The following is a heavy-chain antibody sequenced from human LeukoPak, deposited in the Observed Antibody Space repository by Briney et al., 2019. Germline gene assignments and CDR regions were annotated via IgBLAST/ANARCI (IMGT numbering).Heavy chain of an antibody. CDR3: ARGIWFGELLGAWFDP. CDR1: GYTFTSYA. J-gene: IGHJ5*02. V-gene: IGHV1-3*01. Sequence: ASVKVSCKASGYTFTSYAMHWVRQAPGQRLEWMGWINAGNGNTKYSQEFQGRVTITRDTSASTAYMELSSLRSEDTAVYYCARGIWFGELLGAWFDPWGQGTLVTVSS. CDR2: INAGNGNT. D-gene: IGHD3-10*01.